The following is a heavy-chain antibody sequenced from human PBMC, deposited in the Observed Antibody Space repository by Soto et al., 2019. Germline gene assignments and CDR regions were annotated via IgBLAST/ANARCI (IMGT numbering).Heavy chain of an antibody. Sequence: GGSLRLSCEATGFTFSSHEMNWIRQTPGKRLEWIAKISGSGSTINYADSVKGRFTIPRDNVQRTLHLQMDSLRVEDTGVYYCARGGVYWGRGTLVTVSS. D-gene: IGHD2-8*01. CDR2: ISGSGSTI. V-gene: IGHV3-48*03. CDR1: GFTFSSHE. CDR3: ARGGVY. J-gene: IGHJ1*01.